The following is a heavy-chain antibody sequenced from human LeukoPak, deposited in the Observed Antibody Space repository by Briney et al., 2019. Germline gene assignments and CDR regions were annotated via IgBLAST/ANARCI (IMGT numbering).Heavy chain of an antibody. Sequence: GGSLRLSCAASGFTFSSYSMNWVRQAPGKGLEWVSSISSSSSYIYYADSVKGRFTISRDNAKNSLYLQMNSLRVEDTAVYYCARGSEYTSSTNYYFDYWGQGTLVTVSS. J-gene: IGHJ4*02. CDR2: ISSSSSYI. V-gene: IGHV3-21*01. CDR3: ARGSEYTSSTNYYFDY. D-gene: IGHD6-6*01. CDR1: GFTFSSYS.